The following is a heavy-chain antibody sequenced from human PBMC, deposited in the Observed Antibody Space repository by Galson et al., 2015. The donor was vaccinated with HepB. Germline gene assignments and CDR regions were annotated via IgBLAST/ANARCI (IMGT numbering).Heavy chain of an antibody. CDR1: GGTFSSYT. CDR2: IIPILGIA. D-gene: IGHD4-17*01. Sequence: SVKVSCKASGGTFSSYTISWVRQAPGQGLEWMGRIIPILGIANYAQKFQGRVTITADKSTSTAYMELSSLRSEDTAVYYCARDWGDGDYGRRFDPWGQGTLVTVSS. CDR3: ARDWGDGDYGRRFDP. J-gene: IGHJ5*02. V-gene: IGHV1-69*04.